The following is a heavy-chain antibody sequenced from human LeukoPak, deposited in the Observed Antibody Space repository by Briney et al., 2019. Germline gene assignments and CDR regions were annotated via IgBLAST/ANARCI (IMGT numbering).Heavy chain of an antibody. CDR3: SRESGPFCPFGY. D-gene: IGHD1-26*01. Sequence: SETLSLTCGVSGGSISGTNWWSWVRQPPGQGLEWIGEISLAGQTNFNPSLNGRVTMSLDKSSNQLSLHLTSVTAADTATYFCSRESGPFCPFGYWGQGTLVTVSS. J-gene: IGHJ4*02. CDR1: GGSISGTNW. V-gene: IGHV4/OR15-8*02. CDR2: ISLAGQT.